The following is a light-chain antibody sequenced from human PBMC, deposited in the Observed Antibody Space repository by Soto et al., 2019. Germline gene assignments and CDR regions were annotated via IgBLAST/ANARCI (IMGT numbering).Light chain of an antibody. Sequence: SALTQPASVSGSPGQSITISCTGTSSDVGGYNYVSWYQQHPGKAPKLMIYDVSNRPSGVSNRFSGSESGNTASLTISGLQAEDEADYYCSSYTSSSTLHYVFGTGTKVTVL. V-gene: IGLV2-14*01. CDR3: SSYTSSSTLHYV. J-gene: IGLJ1*01. CDR2: DVS. CDR1: SSDVGGYNY.